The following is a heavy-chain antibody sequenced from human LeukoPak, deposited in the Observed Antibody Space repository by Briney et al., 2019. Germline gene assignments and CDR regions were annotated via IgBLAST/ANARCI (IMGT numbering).Heavy chain of an antibody. V-gene: IGHV4-34*01. Sequence: KPSETLSLTCAVYGGSFSGYYWSWIRQPPGKGLEWIGEINHSGSTNYNPSLKSRVTISVDTSKNQFSLKLSPVTAADTAVYYCARVSPSYYYGSGNYWFDPWGQGTLVTVSS. CDR2: INHSGST. CDR3: ARVSPSYYYGSGNYWFDP. D-gene: IGHD3-10*01. J-gene: IGHJ5*02. CDR1: GGSFSGYY.